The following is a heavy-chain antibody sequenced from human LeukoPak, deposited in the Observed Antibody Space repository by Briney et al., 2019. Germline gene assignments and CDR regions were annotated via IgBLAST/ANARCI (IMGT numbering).Heavy chain of an antibody. CDR1: GFTFDDYA. D-gene: IGHD5-18*01. J-gene: IGHJ4*02. CDR3: AKSVGYSYGPFDY. V-gene: IGHV3-9*03. Sequence: PGGSLRLSCAASGFTFDDYAMHWVRQAPGKGLEWVSGISWNSGSIGYADSVKGRFTISRDNAKNSLYLQMNSLRAEDMALYYCAKSVGYSYGPFDYWGQGTLVTVSS. CDR2: ISWNSGSI.